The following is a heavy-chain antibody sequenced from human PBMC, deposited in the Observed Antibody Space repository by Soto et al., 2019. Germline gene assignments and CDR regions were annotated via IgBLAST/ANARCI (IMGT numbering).Heavy chain of an antibody. CDR1: GFTFSSYA. Sequence: QVQLVESGGGVVQPGRSLRLSCAASGFTFSSYAMHWVRQAPGKGLEWVAVISYDGSNKYSADSVKGRFTISRDNSKNTLYLQMNSLSAEDTAVYYCARYVDSYSAFDYWGQGTLVTVSS. V-gene: IGHV3-30-3*01. J-gene: IGHJ4*02. CDR3: ARYVDSYSAFDY. D-gene: IGHD6-13*01. CDR2: ISYDGSNK.